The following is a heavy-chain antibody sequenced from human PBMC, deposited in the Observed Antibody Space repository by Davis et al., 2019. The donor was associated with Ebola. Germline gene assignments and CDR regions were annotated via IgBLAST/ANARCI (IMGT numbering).Heavy chain of an antibody. Sequence: SETLSLPCPLSGASISSSSYYWGWTRQPPGTGLEWIGSIYYSGSTYYNPSLKSRVTISLDTSKNQFSLKLSSVTAADTAVYYCARHDRYSGKNYGMDDWGQGTTVTVSS. J-gene: IGHJ6*02. D-gene: IGHD5-12*01. CDR2: IYYSGST. V-gene: IGHV4-39*01. CDR1: GASISSSSYY. CDR3: ARHDRYSGKNYGMDD.